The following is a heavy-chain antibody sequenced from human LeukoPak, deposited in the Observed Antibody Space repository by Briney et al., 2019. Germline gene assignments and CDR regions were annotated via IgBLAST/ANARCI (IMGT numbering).Heavy chain of an antibody. CDR3: AKGGGGSCSSTSCSTLFDT. Sequence: TGGSLRLSCAASGFTFSTYAMNWVRQAPGKGLEWVSTISGGGEATYYADSVKGRFAMSRDNSKTTLYLQMNSLRTEDTGVYYWAKGGGGSCSSTSCSTLFDTWGQGTRVTVSS. CDR2: ISGGGEAT. CDR1: GFTFSTYA. J-gene: IGHJ4*02. D-gene: IGHD2-2*01. V-gene: IGHV3-23*01.